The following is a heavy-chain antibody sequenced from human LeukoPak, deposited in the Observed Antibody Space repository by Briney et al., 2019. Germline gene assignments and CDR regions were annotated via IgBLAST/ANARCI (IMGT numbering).Heavy chain of an antibody. CDR1: GYTFTGYY. CDR3: AREGGYGDYGRFDP. J-gene: IGHJ5*02. D-gene: IGHD4-17*01. Sequence: ASVKVSCKASGYTFTGYYMYWVRQAPGQGLEWMGWINPNSGGTNYAQKFQGRVTMTRDTSISTAYMELSRLRSDDTAVYYCAREGGYGDYGRFDPWGPGTLVTVSS. CDR2: INPNSGGT. V-gene: IGHV1-2*02.